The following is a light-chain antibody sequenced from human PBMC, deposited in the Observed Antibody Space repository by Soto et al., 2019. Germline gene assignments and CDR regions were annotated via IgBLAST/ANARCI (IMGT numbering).Light chain of an antibody. CDR2: SAS. CDR1: QDISNF. V-gene: IGKV1-27*01. CDR3: QEFDSARRT. J-gene: IGKJ1*01. Sequence: DIQMTQSPSSLSASVGDRVTIACRASQDISNFLAWYQQKPGKVPKLLLYSASTLQPGVPSRFSGSGSGTAFTLPINRLQPEDVATYYCQEFDSARRTFGKGNKVE.